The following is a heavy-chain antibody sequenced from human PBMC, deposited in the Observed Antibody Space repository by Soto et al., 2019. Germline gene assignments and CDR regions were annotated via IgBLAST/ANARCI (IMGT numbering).Heavy chain of an antibody. CDR2: IIPIFGTT. J-gene: IGHJ6*02. Sequence: SVKVSCKASGGTFSSYAISWVRQAPGQGLEWMGGIIPIFGTTNYAQKFQGRVTITADTYTSTVYMELSGLRSEDTAVYYCAREQVNDYYGMDVWGQGTTVTVSS. V-gene: IGHV1-69*06. CDR1: GGTFSSYA. CDR3: AREQVNDYYGMDV.